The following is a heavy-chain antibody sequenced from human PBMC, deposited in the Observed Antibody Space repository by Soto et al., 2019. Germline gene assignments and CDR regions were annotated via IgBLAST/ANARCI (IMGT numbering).Heavy chain of an antibody. CDR1: GGTFSSYT. CDR2: IVPILGIA. Sequence: QVQLVQSGAEVKKPGSSVKVSCKASGGTFSSYTISWVRQSPGQGLEWMRRIVPILGIANYAQKFQGRVTITADKSTSPASMELRSLRSEATSVYYCSKLGDGYNSGFDYWGQGTLVTVSS. V-gene: IGHV1-69*02. D-gene: IGHD5-12*01. J-gene: IGHJ4*02. CDR3: SKLGDGYNSGFDY.